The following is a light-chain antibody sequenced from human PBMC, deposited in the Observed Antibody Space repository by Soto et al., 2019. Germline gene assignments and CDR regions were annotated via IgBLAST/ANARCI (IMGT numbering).Light chain of an antibody. CDR3: LLFCGATWV. CDR1: TGAITSDSH. CDR2: STT. Sequence: QAVVTQEPSVTVSPGGTVTLTCTSSTGAITSDSHPNWLQHKPGQAPRTLIYSTTNTHSGTPARFSGSLLGGKAALTLSGVQSEDESEYYCLLFCGATWVFGGGTKLTVL. J-gene: IGLJ3*02. V-gene: IGLV7-43*01.